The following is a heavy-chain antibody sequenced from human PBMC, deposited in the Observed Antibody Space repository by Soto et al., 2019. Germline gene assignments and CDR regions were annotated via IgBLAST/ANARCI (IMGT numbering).Heavy chain of an antibody. CDR2: IIPIFGTA. Sequence: QVQLVQSGAEVKKPGSSVKVSCKASGGTFSSYAISWVRQAPGQGLEWMGGIIPIFGTANYAQKFQGRVTITADESTSTAYMELSSLGSEDTAVYYGGRAGVGATGAQYYYYGMDVWGQGTTVTVSS. D-gene: IGHD1-26*01. J-gene: IGHJ6*02. CDR1: GGTFSSYA. CDR3: GRAGVGATGAQYYYYGMDV. V-gene: IGHV1-69*01.